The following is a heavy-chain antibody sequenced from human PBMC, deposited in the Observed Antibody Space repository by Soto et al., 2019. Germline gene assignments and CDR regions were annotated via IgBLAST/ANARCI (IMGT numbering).Heavy chain of an antibody. Sequence: EVQLLESGGGLVQPGGSLRLSCAASGFTFSSFALSWFRQAPGKGLEWVSAISGSGGSTYYADSVKGRFTISRDNSKNTLYLQMNSLRAEDTAVYYCATPLNYDYIWGSYRSDPFDYWGQGTLVTVSS. J-gene: IGHJ4*02. CDR3: ATPLNYDYIWGSYRSDPFDY. CDR2: ISGSGGST. V-gene: IGHV3-23*01. D-gene: IGHD3-16*02. CDR1: GFTFSSFA.